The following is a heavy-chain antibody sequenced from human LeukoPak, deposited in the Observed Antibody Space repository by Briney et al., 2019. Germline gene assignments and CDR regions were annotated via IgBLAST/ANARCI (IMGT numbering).Heavy chain of an antibody. D-gene: IGHD3-22*01. CDR3: ARSETTYYYDSSVYFYYYYGMDV. J-gene: IGHJ6*02. V-gene: IGHV3-7*01. CDR1: GFTFSNYW. CDR2: IKQDGSEK. Sequence: QPGGSLRLSCAASGFTFSNYWMTWVRQAPGKGLEWVANIKQDGSEKYYVDSVKGQFTISRDNAKNSLYLQMNSLRAEDTAVHYCARSETTYYYDSSVYFYYYYGMDVWGQGTTVTVSS.